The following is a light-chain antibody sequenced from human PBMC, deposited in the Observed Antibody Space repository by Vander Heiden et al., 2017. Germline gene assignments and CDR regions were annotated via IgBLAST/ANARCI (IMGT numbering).Light chain of an antibody. CDR1: QSVSSY. J-gene: IGKJ4*02. CDR3: QQRSNWPLT. V-gene: IGKV3-11*01. CDR2: DAS. Sequence: EIVFTQSQPTLSFSPGERPTLSYRASQSVSSYLAWYQQKPGQAPRLLIYDASNRATGIPARFSSSGSGTDFTLTISSLEPEDFAVYYCQQRSNWPLTFGGGTKVEIK.